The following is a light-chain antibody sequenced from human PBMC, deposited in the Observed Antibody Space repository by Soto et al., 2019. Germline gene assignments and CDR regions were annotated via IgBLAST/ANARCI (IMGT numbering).Light chain of an antibody. Sequence: EIVLTQSPGTLSLSPGERATLSCRASQSVSSSYLAWYQQKPGQAPRLLIYGASSRATGIPDRFSGSRSGTDFTLTISRLEPEDFAVYYCHQYGSSPYTFGQGTKVDI. J-gene: IGKJ2*01. CDR2: GAS. CDR1: QSVSSSY. V-gene: IGKV3-20*01. CDR3: HQYGSSPYT.